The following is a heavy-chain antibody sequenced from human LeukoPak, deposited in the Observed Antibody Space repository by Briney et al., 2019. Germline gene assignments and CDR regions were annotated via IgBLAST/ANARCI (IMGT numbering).Heavy chain of an antibody. V-gene: IGHV1-69*04. Sequence: ASVKVSCKASGGTFSSYAISWVRQAPGQGLEWMGRIIPILGIANYAQKFQGRVTITADKSTSTAYMELSSLRSEDTAVYYCARLIPLGSGYSYYFDYWGQGTLVTVSS. D-gene: IGHD3-22*01. CDR2: IIPILGIA. CDR3: ARLIPLGSGYSYYFDY. CDR1: GGTFSSYA. J-gene: IGHJ4*02.